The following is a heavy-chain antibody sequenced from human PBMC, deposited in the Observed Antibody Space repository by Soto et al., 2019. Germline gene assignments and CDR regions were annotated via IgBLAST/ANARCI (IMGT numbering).Heavy chain of an antibody. CDR1: GFTVSNNY. J-gene: IGHJ4*02. Sequence: EVQLVESGGGLIQPGGSLRLSCAVSGFTVSNNYMSWVRQAPGKGLEGVSVIYSGGYTAYGDSVKGRFTISRDNSKNTIYLKNDTLQPADPGGLYCANPPGGGGYWGQGTLVTVSS. D-gene: IGHD3-10*01. CDR2: IYSGGYT. V-gene: IGHV3-53*01. CDR3: ANPPGGGGY.